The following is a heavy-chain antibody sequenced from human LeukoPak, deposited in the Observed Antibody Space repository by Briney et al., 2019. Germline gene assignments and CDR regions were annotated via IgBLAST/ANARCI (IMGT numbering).Heavy chain of an antibody. D-gene: IGHD6-19*01. Sequence: SETLSLTCIVSGASISTYSWNWIRQSPGKGLEWVGYISHSGTTSYDSYFRSRVTISVDTSKNQLSLKLTSVTAADMAVYYCARWDDSAWAFGNWGPGTLVTVSS. J-gene: IGHJ4*02. CDR2: ISHSGTT. CDR1: GASISTYS. CDR3: ARWDDSAWAFGN. V-gene: IGHV4-59*08.